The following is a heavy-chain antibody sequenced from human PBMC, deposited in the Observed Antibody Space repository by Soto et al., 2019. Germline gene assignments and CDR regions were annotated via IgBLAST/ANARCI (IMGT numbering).Heavy chain of an antibody. CDR1: GFTFTRYS. CDR2: XSXXTXXX. V-gene: IGHV3-21*06. Sequence: PGGSLRLSCAASGFTFTRYSMNWVRQAPGKGLEXVSXXSXXTXXXXXGXXXKGRFTISRDNAKNSLYLEMNSLRAEETAVYYCARESEDLTSNFDYWGQGTLVTVSS. J-gene: IGHJ4*02. CDR3: ARESEDLTSNFDY.